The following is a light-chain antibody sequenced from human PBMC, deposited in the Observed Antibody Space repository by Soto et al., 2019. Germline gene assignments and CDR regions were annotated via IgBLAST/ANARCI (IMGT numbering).Light chain of an antibody. Sequence: IQLTQSPSSLSASVGDRVTITCRASQGISNYLAWYQQKPGKAPNLLIHTASSLQTVVPSRFSGSGSGTEFSVTINSLQPEDFAAYYSQKRRGCPIAVSPGTRLEIK. V-gene: IGKV1-9*01. J-gene: IGKJ5*01. CDR2: TAS. CDR3: QKRRGCPIA. CDR1: QGISNY.